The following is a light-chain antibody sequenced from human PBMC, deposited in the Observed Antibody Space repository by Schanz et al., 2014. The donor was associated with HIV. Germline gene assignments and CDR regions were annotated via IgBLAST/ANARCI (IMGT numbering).Light chain of an antibody. V-gene: IGLV1-40*01. Sequence: QSVLTQPPSVSGAPGQRVTISCTGTSSNIGAGYDVHWYQQIPGTAPKLLISGNNNRPSGVPDRFSGSKSGTSASLAITGLQDEDEADYYCSSYAGSNILWLFGGGTKLTVL. CDR1: SSNIGAGYD. CDR3: SSYAGSNILWL. J-gene: IGLJ3*02. CDR2: GNN.